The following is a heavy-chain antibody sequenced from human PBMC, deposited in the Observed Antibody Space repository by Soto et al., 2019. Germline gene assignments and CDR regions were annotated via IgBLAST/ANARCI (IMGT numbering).Heavy chain of an antibody. CDR2: ISYDGSNK. D-gene: IGHD3-10*01. CDR3: AKADGATNY. CDR1: GFTFSSYG. V-gene: IGHV3-30*18. Sequence: QVQLVESGGGVVQPGRSLRLSCAASGFTFSSYGMHWVRQAPGKGLEWVAVISYDGSNKYYADSVKGRFTISRDNSKNTLYLQMNSLRAEDTAVYYCAKADGATNYWGQGTLVTVSS. J-gene: IGHJ4*02.